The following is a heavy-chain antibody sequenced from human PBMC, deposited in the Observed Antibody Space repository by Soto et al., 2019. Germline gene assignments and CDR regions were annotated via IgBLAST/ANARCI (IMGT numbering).Heavy chain of an antibody. CDR2: IKSDAYGGAI. Sequence: EVQLVESGGGLVKPGGSLRLSCAASGFTFRNAWMSWVRRAPGKGLEWVGRIKSDAYGGAIDYAAPVTGRFTISRDDSKNTLFLQMNNLKADDTAVYSCTTSKGRLGPHTNGCWSKGTRVIVSS. D-gene: IGHD1-1*01. CDR1: GFTFRNAW. J-gene: IGHJ4*02. CDR3: TTSKGRLGPHTNGC. V-gene: IGHV3-15*01.